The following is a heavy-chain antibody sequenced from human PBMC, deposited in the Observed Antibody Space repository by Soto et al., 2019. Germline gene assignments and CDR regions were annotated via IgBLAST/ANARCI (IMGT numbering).Heavy chain of an antibody. D-gene: IGHD2-15*01. CDR2: IYYSGST. J-gene: IGHJ4*02. Sequence: SETLSLTCTVSGGSISIYYWSWIRQPPGKGLEWIGYIYYSGSTNYNPSLKSRVTISVDTSKNQFSLKLSSVTAADTAVYYCARGGGSLVDYWGQGTLVTVSS. CDR3: ARGGGSLVDY. CDR1: GGSISIYY. V-gene: IGHV4-59*01.